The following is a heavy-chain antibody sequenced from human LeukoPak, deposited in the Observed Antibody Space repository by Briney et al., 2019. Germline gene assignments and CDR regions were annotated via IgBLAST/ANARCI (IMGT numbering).Heavy chain of an antibody. J-gene: IGHJ4*02. V-gene: IGHV3-21*01. Sequence: GGSLRLSCAASGFTFSSYSMNGVRQAPGKGLEWVSSISSSSSYIYYADSVKGRFTISRDNAKNSLYLQMNSLRAEDTAVYYCARDPWAYCGGDCYSDYWGQGTLVTVSS. D-gene: IGHD2-21*02. CDR2: ISSSSSYI. CDR1: GFTFSSYS. CDR3: ARDPWAYCGGDCYSDY.